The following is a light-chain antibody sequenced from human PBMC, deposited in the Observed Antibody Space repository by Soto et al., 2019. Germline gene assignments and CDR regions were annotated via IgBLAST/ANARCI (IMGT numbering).Light chain of an antibody. CDR3: QSYGSSPSANFV. Sequence: QSVLTQPPSVSGAPGQSVTISCTGSSSNIGAGYDVHWYQQLPGKAPKLLIYGNDNRPSGVPERFSGSKSGTSASLAITGLRADDEADYYCQSYGSSPSANFVFGTGTKV. CDR1: SSNIGAGYD. V-gene: IGLV1-40*01. CDR2: GND. J-gene: IGLJ1*01.